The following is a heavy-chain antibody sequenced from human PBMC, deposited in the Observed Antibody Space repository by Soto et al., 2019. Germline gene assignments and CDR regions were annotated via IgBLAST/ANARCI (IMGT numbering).Heavy chain of an antibody. Sequence: VCASETLSLTCTVSGGSISSGGYYWSWIRQHPGKGLEWIGYTYDRGSNYYNPSLKSRFTISVDKSKNKLYLKMSSLTAEDTAVYYCARVVTEYYYYYGMDVWGQRTTVTVS. CDR2: TYDRGSN. V-gene: IGHV4-31*03. J-gene: IGHJ6*02. D-gene: IGHD5-18*01. CDR3: ARVVTEYYYYYGMDV. CDR1: GGSISSGGYY.